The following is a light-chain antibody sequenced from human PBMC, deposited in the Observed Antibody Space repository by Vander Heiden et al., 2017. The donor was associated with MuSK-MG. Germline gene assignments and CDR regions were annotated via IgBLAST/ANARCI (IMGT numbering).Light chain of an antibody. CDR3: QAWDSSTAA. Sequence: SYELIQPPSVSVSPGQTASITCSGDKLGNKYASWYQQKPGQSPVLVIYEDTKRPSGIPERFSASNSGNTATLTISGTQARDEADFYCQAWDSSTAAFGGGTKLTVL. V-gene: IGLV3-1*01. CDR1: KLGNKY. CDR2: EDT. J-gene: IGLJ2*01.